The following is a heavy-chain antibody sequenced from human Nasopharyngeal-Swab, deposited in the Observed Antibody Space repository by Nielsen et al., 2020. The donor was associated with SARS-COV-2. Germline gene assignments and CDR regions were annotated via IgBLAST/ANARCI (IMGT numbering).Heavy chain of an antibody. V-gene: IGHV1-3*01. J-gene: IGHJ5*02. Sequence: VRQAPGQGLEWMGWINAGNGNTKYSQKFEGRVTITRDTSASTAYMELSSLRSEDTAVYYCARAVWVVPAAISPAHNWFDPWGQGTLVTVSS. CDR3: ARAVWVVPAAISPAHNWFDP. D-gene: IGHD2-2*01. CDR2: INAGNGNT.